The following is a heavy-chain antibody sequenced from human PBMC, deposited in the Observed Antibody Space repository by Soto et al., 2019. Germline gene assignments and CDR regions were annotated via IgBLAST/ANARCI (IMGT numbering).Heavy chain of an antibody. V-gene: IGHV3-48*02. J-gene: IGHJ4*02. Sequence: PGGSLRLSCVASGFTFSDYSMNWVRQAPGKGLEWVSYISSSISTIYYADSVKGRFTIYRDNAKNSLYLQMNSLRDEDTGVYYCARDRGSENDYWGQGTMVTVYS. CDR2: ISSSISTI. CDR3: ARDRGSENDY. D-gene: IGHD3-10*01. CDR1: GFTFSDYS.